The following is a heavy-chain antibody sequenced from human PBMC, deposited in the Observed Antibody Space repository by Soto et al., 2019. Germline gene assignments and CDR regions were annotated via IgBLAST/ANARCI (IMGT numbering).Heavy chain of an antibody. J-gene: IGHJ4*02. Sequence: PSETLSLTCTVSGGSISSYYWSWIRQPPGTGLEWIEEINHSGSTNYNPSLKSRVTISVDTSKNQFSLKLTSVTAADTAVYYCARDKITGLFDYWGQGTLVTVSS. V-gene: IGHV4-34*01. CDR3: ARDKITGLFDY. CDR2: INHSGST. CDR1: GGSISSYY. D-gene: IGHD2-8*02.